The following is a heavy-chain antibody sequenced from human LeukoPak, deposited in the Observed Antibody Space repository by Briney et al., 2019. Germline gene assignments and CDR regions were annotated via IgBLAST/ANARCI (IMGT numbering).Heavy chain of an antibody. CDR2: IYYSGST. CDR1: GGSISSSSYY. J-gene: IGHJ4*02. D-gene: IGHD3-3*02. V-gene: IGHV4-39*01. Sequence: SETLSLTCTVSGGSISSSSYYWGWIRQPPGKGLEWIGSIYYSGSTYYNPSLKSRVTISVDTSKNQFSLKLSSVTAADTAVYYCASTFLFRIDHWGQGTLVTVSS. CDR3: ASTFLFRIDH.